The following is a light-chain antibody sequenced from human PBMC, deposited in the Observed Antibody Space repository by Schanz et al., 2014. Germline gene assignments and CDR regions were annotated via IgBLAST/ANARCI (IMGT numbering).Light chain of an antibody. CDR2: EGS. J-gene: IGLJ2*01. CDR1: SSDVGSYNL. CDR3: CSYAGSSTSVV. Sequence: QSALTQPPSASGSPGQSITISCTGTSSDVGSYNLVSWYQQHPGKAPKVMIYEGSKRPSGVSNRFSGSKSGNTASLTISGLQAEDEADYYCCSYAGSSTSVVFGGGTKLTVL. V-gene: IGLV2-23*01.